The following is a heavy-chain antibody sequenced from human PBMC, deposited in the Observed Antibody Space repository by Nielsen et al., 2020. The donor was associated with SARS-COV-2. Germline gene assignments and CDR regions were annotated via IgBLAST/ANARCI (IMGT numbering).Heavy chain of an antibody. J-gene: IGHJ4*02. CDR3: AKALRLVSNSAY. CDR2: ISSSGSTI. Sequence: GESLKISCAASGFSVSSHDMNWVRQAPGKGLEWVSYISSSGSTIYYADSVKGRFTISRDNSKNTLYLQMNSLRAEDTAVYYCAKALRLVSNSAYWGQGTLVTVSS. CDR1: GFSVSSHD. V-gene: IGHV3-48*01. D-gene: IGHD4-23*01.